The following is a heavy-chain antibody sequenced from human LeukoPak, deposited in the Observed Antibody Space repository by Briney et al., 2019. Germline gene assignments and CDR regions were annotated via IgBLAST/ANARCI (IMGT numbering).Heavy chain of an antibody. V-gene: IGHV3-30*03. CDR3: ARQYYYGSGSYYGGEY. J-gene: IGHJ4*02. D-gene: IGHD3-10*01. CDR2: ISYDGSNK. CDR1: GFTFSSYG. Sequence: PGGSLRLSCAASGFTFSSYGMHWVRQAPGKGLEWVAVISYDGSNKYHADSVKGRFTISRDNSKNTLYLQMNSLRAEDTAVYYCARQYYYGSGSYYGGEYWGQGTLVTVSS.